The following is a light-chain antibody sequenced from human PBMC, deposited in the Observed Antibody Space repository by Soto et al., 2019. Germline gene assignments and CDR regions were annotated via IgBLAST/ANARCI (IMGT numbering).Light chain of an antibody. CDR1: SSDVGYYNY. J-gene: IGLJ1*01. V-gene: IGLV2-14*03. CDR2: DVR. CDR3: SSYTSTSTLV. Sequence: QSALTQPASVSGSPGQSITISCTGTSSDVGYYNYVSWYQQHPGKVPKLMIYDVRYRPSGVSDHFSGSKSGNTASLTLSGLQAEDEADYYCSSYTSTSTLVFGTGTKLTVL.